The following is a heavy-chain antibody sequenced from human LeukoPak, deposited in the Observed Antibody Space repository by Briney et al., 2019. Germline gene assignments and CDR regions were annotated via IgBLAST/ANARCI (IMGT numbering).Heavy chain of an antibody. J-gene: IGHJ4*02. D-gene: IGHD3-10*01. CDR3: ARVNYYYGSGSPPPLDY. CDR2: INHSGST. CDR1: GGSFSGYY. Sequence: PSETLSLTCTVYGGSFSGYYWSWIRQPPGKGLEWIGEINHSGSTNYNPSLKSRVTISVDTSKNQFSLKLSSVTAADTAVYYCARVNYYYGSGSPPPLDYWGQGTLVTVSS. V-gene: IGHV4-34*01.